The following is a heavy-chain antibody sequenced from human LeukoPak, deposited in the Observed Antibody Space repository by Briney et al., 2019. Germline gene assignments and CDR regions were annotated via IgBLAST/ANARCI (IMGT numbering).Heavy chain of an antibody. V-gene: IGHV3-30*02. D-gene: IGHD2-15*01. CDR1: GFTFSNYG. Sequence: GGSLRLSCGASGFTFSNYGMLWVRQAPGKGLDWVAFIRYDGNNKLYADSVKGRFTISRDNSKNTLYLQMNSLRAEDAAVYYCAKAPLGRCTGVICYYFDYWGQGTLVTVSS. CDR3: AKAPLGRCTGVICYYFDY. CDR2: IRYDGNNK. J-gene: IGHJ4*02.